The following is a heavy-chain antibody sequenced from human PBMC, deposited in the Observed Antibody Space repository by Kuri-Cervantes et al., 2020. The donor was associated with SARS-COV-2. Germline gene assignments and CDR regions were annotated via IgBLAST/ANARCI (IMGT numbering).Heavy chain of an antibody. CDR2: ISYDGSNK. CDR1: GFTFSSYA. D-gene: IGHD1-14*01. Sequence: GGSLRLSCAASGFTFSSYAMHWVRQAPGKGLERVAVISYDGSNKYYADSVKGRFTISRDNAKNTLYLQMNSLRDEDTAVYYCAKAYTRSYYYYMDVWGKGTTVTVSS. J-gene: IGHJ6*03. CDR3: AKAYTRSYYYYMDV. V-gene: IGHV3-30-3*01.